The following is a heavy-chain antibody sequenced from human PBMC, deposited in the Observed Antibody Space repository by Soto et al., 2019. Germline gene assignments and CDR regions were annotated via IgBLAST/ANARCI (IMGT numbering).Heavy chain of an antibody. J-gene: IGHJ5*02. CDR1: GGSISSGAYY. CDR3: AGAAVPATPPSWFDP. V-gene: IGHV4-31*03. D-gene: IGHD2-15*01. Sequence: SETLSLTCTVSGGSISSGAYYWTWIRQHPGKGLEWIGYIYYRGSTYYNPSLKSRVTISVDTSKNQFSLKLSSVTAADTAVYYCAGAAVPATPPSWFDPWGQGTLVTVSP. CDR2: IYYRGST.